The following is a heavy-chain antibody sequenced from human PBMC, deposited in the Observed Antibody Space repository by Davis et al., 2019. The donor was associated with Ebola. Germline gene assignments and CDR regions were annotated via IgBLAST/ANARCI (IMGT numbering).Heavy chain of an antibody. Sequence: ASVKVSCKASGYTFTSYAMHWVRQAPGQRLEWMGWINAGNGNTKYSQKFQGRVTMTRDTSTSTVYMELSSLRSEDTAVYYCARSDQTYYDFWSGYYRSYYGMDVWGQGTTVTVS. J-gene: IGHJ6*02. D-gene: IGHD3-3*01. V-gene: IGHV1-3*01. CDR3: ARSDQTYYDFWSGYYRSYYGMDV. CDR2: INAGNGNT. CDR1: GYTFTSYA.